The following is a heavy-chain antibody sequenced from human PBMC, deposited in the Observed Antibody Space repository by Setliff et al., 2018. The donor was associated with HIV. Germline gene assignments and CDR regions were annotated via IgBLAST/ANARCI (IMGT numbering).Heavy chain of an antibody. V-gene: IGHV4-38-2*01. J-gene: IGHJ4*02. D-gene: IGHD3-3*01. CDR1: GYSISTAYY. CDR2: VYHSGTT. CDR3: MRGRSITIFGVAYFDF. Sequence: SETLSLTCAVSGYSISTAYYWGWIRQPPGKGLEWIGSVYHSGTTYYNPSLKSRVTISVDMSNNQFSLKVTSVTAADTAVYYCMRGRSITIFGVAYFDFWDQGTQVTVSS.